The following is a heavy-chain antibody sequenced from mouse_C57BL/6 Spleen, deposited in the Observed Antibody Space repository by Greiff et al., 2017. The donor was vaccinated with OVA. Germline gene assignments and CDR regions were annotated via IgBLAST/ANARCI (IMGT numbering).Heavy chain of an antibody. CDR2: INPYNGDT. Sequence: EVQLKESGPELVKPGDSVKISCKASGYSFTGYFMNWVMQSHGKSLEWIGRINPYNGDTFYNQKFKGKATVTVDKSSSTAHMELRSLTSEDSAVYYCASNYYGSSYNYAMDYWGQGTSVTVSS. J-gene: IGHJ4*01. CDR1: GYSFTGYF. D-gene: IGHD1-1*01. V-gene: IGHV1-20*01. CDR3: ASNYYGSSYNYAMDY.